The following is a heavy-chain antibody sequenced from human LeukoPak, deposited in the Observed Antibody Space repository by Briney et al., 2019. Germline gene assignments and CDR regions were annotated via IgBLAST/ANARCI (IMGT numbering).Heavy chain of an antibody. V-gene: IGHV1-2*06. D-gene: IGHD6-13*01. CDR1: GYTFTGYY. CDR3: ARVLGSSWYGYFDL. CDR2: INPNSGGT. Sequence: ASVKVSCKASGYTFTGYYMHWVRQAPGQGLEWLGRINPNSGGTNYAQKFQGRVTMTRDTSISTAYMELSRLRSDDTAVYYCARVLGSSWYGYFDLWGRGTLVTVSS. J-gene: IGHJ2*01.